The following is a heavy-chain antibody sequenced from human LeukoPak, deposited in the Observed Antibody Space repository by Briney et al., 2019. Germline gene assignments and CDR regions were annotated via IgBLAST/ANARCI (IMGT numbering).Heavy chain of an antibody. CDR2: ISSSGSTI. Sequence: GGSLRLSCAPSGFTFSDYYMSWSRQAPGKGLEWVSYISSSGSTIYYADSVKGRFIISKDNAKNSLYLQMNSLRAEDTAVYYFARDNGRGYDFGDHWGQGTLVTVSS. V-gene: IGHV3-11*01. D-gene: IGHD5-12*01. CDR1: GFTFSDYY. CDR3: ARDNGRGYDFGDH. J-gene: IGHJ4*02.